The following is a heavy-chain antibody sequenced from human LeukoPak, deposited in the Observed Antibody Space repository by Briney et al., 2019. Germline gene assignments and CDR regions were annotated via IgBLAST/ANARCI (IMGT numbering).Heavy chain of an antibody. CDR3: AKDPSSGIAVAGLFDH. J-gene: IGHJ4*02. Sequence: GGSLRLSCAASGFTFSSYGMHWVRQAPGKGLEWVAVISYDGSNKYYADSVKGRFTISRDNSKNTLYLQMNSLRAEDTAVYYCAKDPSSGIAVAGLFDHWGQGTLVTVSS. CDR1: GFTFSSYG. CDR2: ISYDGSNK. V-gene: IGHV3-30*18. D-gene: IGHD6-19*01.